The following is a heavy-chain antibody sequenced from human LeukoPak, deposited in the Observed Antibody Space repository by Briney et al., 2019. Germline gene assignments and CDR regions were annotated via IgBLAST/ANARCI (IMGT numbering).Heavy chain of an antibody. CDR2: IHHSGRT. D-gene: IGHD3-10*01. CDR3: ARSVFGNNYYSYCGMDV. Sequence: SGTLSLTCTVSGDSVSSGNYYLTWIRQPPGKELEWIGTIHHSGRTYYNPSLESRVTASVDTSRNQFSLRLSSVTAADTAMYYCARSVFGNNYYSYCGMDVWGQGTTVTVSS. V-gene: IGHV4-39*01. CDR1: GDSVSSGNYY. J-gene: IGHJ6*02.